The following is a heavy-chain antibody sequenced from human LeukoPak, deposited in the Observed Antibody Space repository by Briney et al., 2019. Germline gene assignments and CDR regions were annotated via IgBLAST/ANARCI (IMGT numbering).Heavy chain of an antibody. J-gene: IGHJ2*01. CDR3: ARDSLYGGNLWYFDF. D-gene: IGHD4-23*01. V-gene: IGHV1-3*01. CDR2: INAGNGNT. CDR1: GYTFTSYA. Sequence: ASVKVSCKASGYTFTSYAMHWVRQAPGQRLEWMGWINAGNGNTKYSQKFQGRVTITRDTSASTAYMELSSLRSDDTAVYYCARDSLYGGNLWYFDFWGRGTLVTVSS.